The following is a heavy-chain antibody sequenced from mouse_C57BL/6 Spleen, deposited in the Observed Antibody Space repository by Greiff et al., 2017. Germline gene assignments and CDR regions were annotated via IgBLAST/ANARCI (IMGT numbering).Heavy chain of an antibody. CDR2: INYDGSST. Sequence: EVHLVESEGGLVQPGSSMKLSCTDSGFTFSDYYMAWVRQVPEKGLEWVANINYDGSSTYYLDSLKSRFIISRDNAKNILYLQMSSLKSEDTATYYCARGNWDVAYYFDYWGQGTTLTVSS. CDR1: GFTFSDYY. CDR3: ARGNWDVAYYFDY. J-gene: IGHJ2*01. D-gene: IGHD4-1*01. V-gene: IGHV5-16*01.